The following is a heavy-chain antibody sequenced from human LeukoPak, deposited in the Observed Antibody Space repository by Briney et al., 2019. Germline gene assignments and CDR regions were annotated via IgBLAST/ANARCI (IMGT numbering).Heavy chain of an antibody. D-gene: IGHD2-21*02. Sequence: PSETLSLTCAVYGGSFSGYYWSWTRQPPGKGLEWIGNIYYSGSTYYNPSLKSRIIISVDTSKNQFSLKLSSVTAADTAVYYCARTMVTAISKRPAVLDYWGQGTLVTVSS. CDR3: ARTMVTAISKRPAVLDY. J-gene: IGHJ4*02. CDR1: GGSFSGYY. V-gene: IGHV4-34*01. CDR2: IYYSGST.